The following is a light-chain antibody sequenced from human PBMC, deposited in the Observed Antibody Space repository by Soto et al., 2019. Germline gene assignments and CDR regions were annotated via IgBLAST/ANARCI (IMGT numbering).Light chain of an antibody. Sequence: QSALTQPPSVPRAPGQTVTISCTGSGSNIGAGYGVQWYQQLPGTAPRLLIYGSDDRPSGVPDRFSASVSGNSASLAITGLQTEDEAVYYCQSYDSNLSEVFGPGTKVTVL. J-gene: IGLJ1*01. CDR3: QSYDSNLSEV. CDR2: GSD. CDR1: GSNIGAGYG. V-gene: IGLV1-40*01.